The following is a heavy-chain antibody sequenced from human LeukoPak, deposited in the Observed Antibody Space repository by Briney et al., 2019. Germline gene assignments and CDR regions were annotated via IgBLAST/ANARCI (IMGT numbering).Heavy chain of an antibody. D-gene: IGHD1-1*01. Sequence: GGSLRLSCAASGFTVTDKNMFWVRQAPGKGLEWVSVIYSDGSTKYAGSVKGRFTISRDNSKNTLDLQMNSLRAEDTAVYYCAKGDDHYYGMDVWGQGTTVTVSS. CDR1: GFTVTDKN. CDR3: AKGDDHYYGMDV. V-gene: IGHV3-66*01. CDR2: IYSDGST. J-gene: IGHJ6*02.